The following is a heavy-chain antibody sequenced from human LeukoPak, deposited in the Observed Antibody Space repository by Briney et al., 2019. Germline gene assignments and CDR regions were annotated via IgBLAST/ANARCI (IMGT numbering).Heavy chain of an antibody. D-gene: IGHD5-18*01. Sequence: QSSETLSLTCAVYGGSFSGYYWSWIRQPPGKGLEWIGEINHSGSTNYNPSLKSRVTISVDTSKNQFSLKLSSVTAADTAVYYCARFTWIQLWSWGQGTLVTVSS. J-gene: IGHJ5*02. CDR1: GGSFSGYY. V-gene: IGHV4-34*01. CDR3: ARFTWIQLWS. CDR2: INHSGST.